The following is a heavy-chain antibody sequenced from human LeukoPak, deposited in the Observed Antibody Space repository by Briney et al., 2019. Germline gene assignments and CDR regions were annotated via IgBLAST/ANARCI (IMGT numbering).Heavy chain of an antibody. Sequence: PGGSLRLSCAASGFTFDDYGMSWVRQAPGKGLEWVSGINWNGGSTGYADSVKGRFTISRDNSKNTLYLQMNSLRAEDTAVYYCAKGTTVVTRSFDYWGQGTLVTVSS. CDR2: INWNGGST. J-gene: IGHJ4*02. V-gene: IGHV3-20*04. CDR3: AKGTTVVTRSFDY. D-gene: IGHD4-23*01. CDR1: GFTFDDYG.